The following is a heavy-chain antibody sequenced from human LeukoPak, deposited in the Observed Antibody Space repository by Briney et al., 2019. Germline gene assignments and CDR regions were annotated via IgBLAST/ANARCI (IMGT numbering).Heavy chain of an antibody. V-gene: IGHV3-53*01. CDR3: AKHRPLYYYDSSGPITYYYMDV. Sequence: GGSLRLSCAASGFTVSSNHMSWVRQAPGKGLEWVSFLYSGGRTTYADSVKGRFTISRDNSKNTLYLQMNSLRAEDTAVYYCAKHRPLYYYDSSGPITYYYMDVWGKGTTVTVSS. D-gene: IGHD3-22*01. J-gene: IGHJ6*03. CDR2: LYSGGRT. CDR1: GFTVSSNH.